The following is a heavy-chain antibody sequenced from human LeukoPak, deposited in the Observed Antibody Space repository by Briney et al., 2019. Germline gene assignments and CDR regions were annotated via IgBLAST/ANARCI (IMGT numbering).Heavy chain of an antibody. CDR1: GGSISSGGYY. V-gene: IGHV4-30-2*01. CDR3: ARSFLTRRTGQWLVPYYFDY. CDR2: IYHSGST. D-gene: IGHD6-19*01. J-gene: IGHJ4*02. Sequence: KPSETLSLTCTVSGGSISSGGYYWSWIRQPPGKGLEWIGYIYHSGSTYYNPSLKSRVTISVDRSKNQFSLKLSSVTAADTAVYYCARSFLTRRTGQWLVPYYFDYWGQGTLVTVSS.